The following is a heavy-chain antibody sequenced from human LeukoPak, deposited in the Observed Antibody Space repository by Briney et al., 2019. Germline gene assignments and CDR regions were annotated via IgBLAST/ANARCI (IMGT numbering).Heavy chain of an antibody. J-gene: IGHJ4*02. CDR2: IYSGGST. CDR3: AFYYDILTGYFDY. CDR1: GFTVSSNY. Sequence: PGGSLRLSCAASGFTVSSNYMSWVRQAPGKGLEWVSVIYSGGSTYYADSVKGRFTISRDNSKNTLYLQMNSPRAEDTAVYYCAFYYDILTGYFDYWGQGTLVTVSS. D-gene: IGHD3-9*01. V-gene: IGHV3-53*01.